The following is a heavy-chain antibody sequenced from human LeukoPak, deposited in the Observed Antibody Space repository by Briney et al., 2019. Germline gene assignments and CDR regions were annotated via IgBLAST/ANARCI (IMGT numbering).Heavy chain of an antibody. J-gene: IGHJ6*03. Sequence: AGGSLRLSCVASGFTLSSYSVNWVRQAPGKGLEWVSCISSSSSYIYYADSVKGRFTISRDNSKNTLYLQMNSLRAEDTAVYYCATSGWELYYYYYYMDVWGKGTTVTVSS. CDR3: ATSGWELYYYYYYMDV. CDR1: GFTLSSYS. CDR2: ISSSSSYI. D-gene: IGHD1-26*01. V-gene: IGHV3-21*01.